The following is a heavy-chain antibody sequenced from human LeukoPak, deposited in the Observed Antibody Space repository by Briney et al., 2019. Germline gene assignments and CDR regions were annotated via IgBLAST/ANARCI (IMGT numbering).Heavy chain of an antibody. Sequence: PGGSLRLSCAASGFTVSSNYMSWVRQAPGKGLEWVSIGYSCGTTYYADYVKGRFTISRDNSKNTLYLQMNSLRAEDTAVYYCARDRVEMATIIDYYYYMDVWGKGTTVTVSS. V-gene: IGHV3-53*01. J-gene: IGHJ6*03. D-gene: IGHD5-24*01. CDR3: ARDRVEMATIIDYYYYMDV. CDR2: GYSCGTT. CDR1: GFTVSSNY.